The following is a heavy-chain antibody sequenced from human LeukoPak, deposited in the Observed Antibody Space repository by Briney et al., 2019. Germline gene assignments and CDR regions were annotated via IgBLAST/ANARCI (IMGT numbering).Heavy chain of an antibody. V-gene: IGHV3-23*01. CDR2: ISGSGGST. CDR3: ARGRGLPVRPPNEGFLDY. D-gene: IGHD6-6*01. J-gene: IGHJ4*02. Sequence: GGSLRLSCAASGFTFSTCAMSWVRQAPGKGLEWVSAISGSGGSTYYADSVKGRFTISRDKFMNTLYLQMNSLRAEDTAVYYCARGRGLPVRPPNEGFLDYWGRGTLVTVSS. CDR1: GFTFSTCA.